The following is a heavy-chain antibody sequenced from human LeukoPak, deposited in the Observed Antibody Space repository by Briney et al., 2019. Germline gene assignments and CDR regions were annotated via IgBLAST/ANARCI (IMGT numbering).Heavy chain of an antibody. Sequence: GESLKISCKASGYSFNSYYIGWVRQMPGKGLEWMGMIYPGDPETRYSPSFQGHVTISLDRSITTAYLRFDNLKASDTAMYYCARGVDFWSGSPYFDFWGQGTLVTVSS. V-gene: IGHV5-51*01. J-gene: IGHJ4*02. CDR2: IYPGDPET. CDR1: GYSFNSYY. D-gene: IGHD3-3*01. CDR3: ARGVDFWSGSPYFDF.